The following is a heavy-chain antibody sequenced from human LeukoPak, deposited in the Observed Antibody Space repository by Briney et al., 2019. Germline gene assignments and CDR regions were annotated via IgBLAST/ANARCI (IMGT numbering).Heavy chain of an antibody. CDR2: ISYDGSNK. Sequence: PGGSLRLSCAASGFTFSSYAMHWVRQAPGKGLEWVAVISYDGSNKYYADSVKGRFTISRDNSKNTLYVQMNSLRAEDTAVYYCAREGFGGYYFDYWGQGTLVTVSS. J-gene: IGHJ4*02. CDR3: AREGFGGYYFDY. D-gene: IGHD3-10*01. CDR1: GFTFSSYA. V-gene: IGHV3-30*04.